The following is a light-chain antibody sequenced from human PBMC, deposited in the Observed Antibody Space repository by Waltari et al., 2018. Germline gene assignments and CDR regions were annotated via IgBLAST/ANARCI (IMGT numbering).Light chain of an antibody. J-gene: IGLJ1*01. CDR1: SSDVGGFNY. CDR3: SSYAGSNTLYI. V-gene: IGLV2-8*01. CDR2: EVS. Sequence: QSALTQPPSASGSPGQSVTISCTGTSSDVGGFNYVSWYRQHPGKAPKLLIFEVSKRPSGVPDRFPGSKSGNPASLTVSGLQAEDEADYCCSSYAGSNTLYIFGTGTTVTVL.